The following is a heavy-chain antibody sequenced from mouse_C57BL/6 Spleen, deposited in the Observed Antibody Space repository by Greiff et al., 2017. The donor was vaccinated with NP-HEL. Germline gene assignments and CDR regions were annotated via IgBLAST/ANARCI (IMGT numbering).Heavy chain of an antibody. CDR2: IWSGGST. V-gene: IGHV2-2*01. D-gene: IGHD2-2*01. Sequence: VQRVESGPGLVQPSQSLSITCTVSGFSLTSYGVHWVRQSPGKGLEWLGVIWSGGSTDYNAAFISRLSISKDNSKSQVFFKMNSLQADDTAIYYCARREDYYGYDADYYAMDYWGQGTSVTVSS. CDR3: ARREDYYGYDADYYAMDY. J-gene: IGHJ4*01. CDR1: GFSLTSYG.